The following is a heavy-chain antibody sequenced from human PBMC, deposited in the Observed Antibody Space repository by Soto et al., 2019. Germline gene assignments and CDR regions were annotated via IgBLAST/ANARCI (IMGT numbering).Heavy chain of an antibody. CDR1: GFTFSSYA. J-gene: IGHJ6*02. CDR2: ISGSGGST. Sequence: PGGSLRLSCAASGFTFSSYAMSWVRQAPGKXLEWVSAISGSGGSTYYADSVKGRFTISRDNSKNTLYLQMNSLRAEDTAVYYCASTPDYYDSSGYVPYYYYGMDVWGQGTTVTVSS. V-gene: IGHV3-23*01. D-gene: IGHD3-22*01. CDR3: ASTPDYYDSSGYVPYYYYGMDV.